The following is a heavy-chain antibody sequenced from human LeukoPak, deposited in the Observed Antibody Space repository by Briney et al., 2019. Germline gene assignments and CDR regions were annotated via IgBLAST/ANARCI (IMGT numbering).Heavy chain of an antibody. CDR2: SGSGGST. J-gene: IGHJ4*02. D-gene: IGHD6-19*01. Sequence: QPGGSLRLSCAASGFTFSSYAMSWVRQAPGKGLEWVSASGSGGSTYYADSVKGRFTISRDNSKNTLYLQMNSLRAEDTAVYYCAKALLIAVAGSYYFDYWGQGTLVTVSS. CDR3: AKALLIAVAGSYYFDY. V-gene: IGHV3-23*01. CDR1: GFTFSSYA.